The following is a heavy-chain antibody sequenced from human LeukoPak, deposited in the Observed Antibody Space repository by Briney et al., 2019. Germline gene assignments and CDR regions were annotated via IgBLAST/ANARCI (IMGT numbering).Heavy chain of an antibody. CDR1: GFTVSSNY. Sequence: GGSLRLSCAASGFTVSSNYMSWVRQAPGKGLEWVPIIYSGGSTYYAESVKGRFTISRDNSKNTLDLQMNSLRVEDTAVYYCARDRGGSKRAYDYWGQGTLVTVSS. CDR3: ARDRGGSKRAYDY. J-gene: IGHJ4*02. V-gene: IGHV3-66*01. CDR2: IYSGGST. D-gene: IGHD2-2*01.